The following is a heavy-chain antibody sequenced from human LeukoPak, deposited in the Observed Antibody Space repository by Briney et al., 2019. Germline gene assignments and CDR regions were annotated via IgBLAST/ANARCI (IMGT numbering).Heavy chain of an antibody. Sequence: SGGSLRLSCAASGFTFSSYDMHWVRQATGKGLEWVSAIGTAGDPYYPGSVKGRFTISRENAKNSLYLQMNSLRAGDTAVYYCTSLVVGGPDYFDYWGQGTLVTVSS. CDR2: IGTAGDP. CDR1: GFTFSSYD. V-gene: IGHV3-13*05. CDR3: TSLVVGGPDYFDY. J-gene: IGHJ4*02. D-gene: IGHD1-26*01.